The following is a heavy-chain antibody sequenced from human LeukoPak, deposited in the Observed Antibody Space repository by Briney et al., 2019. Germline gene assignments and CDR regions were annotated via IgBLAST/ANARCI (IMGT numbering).Heavy chain of an antibody. CDR2: MSYDGSNK. V-gene: IGHV3-30*18. D-gene: IGHD3-9*01. CDR1: GFTFSNFG. J-gene: IGHJ6*02. Sequence: GRSLRLSCAASGFTFSNFGMHWVRQAPGKGLEWVAVMSYDGSNKYYADSVRGRFTVSRDSSKNTLYLQMNSLRAEDTAVYYCAKDGPRVLRYFDWLLLGYGMDVWGQGTTVTVSS. CDR3: AKDGPRVLRYFDWLLLGYGMDV.